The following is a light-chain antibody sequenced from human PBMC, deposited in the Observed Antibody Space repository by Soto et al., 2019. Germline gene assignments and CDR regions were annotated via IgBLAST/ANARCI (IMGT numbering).Light chain of an antibody. CDR1: QSGSNY. CDR3: QQRSSWYS. V-gene: IGKV3-11*01. CDR2: DAS. J-gene: IGKJ2*01. Sequence: EIVLTQSPATLSLSPGEGATLSCRASQSGSNYIAWYQQKPGQAPRVLIYDASNRAAGVPARFSGSGSGTDFTLTISSLEPEDFAVYYCQQRSSWYSFGQGTKLEIK.